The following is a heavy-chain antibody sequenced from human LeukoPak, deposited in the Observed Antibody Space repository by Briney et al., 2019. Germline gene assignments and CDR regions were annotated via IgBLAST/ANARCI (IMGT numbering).Heavy chain of an antibody. D-gene: IGHD3-22*01. V-gene: IGHV1-2*02. J-gene: IGHJ3*02. CDR2: INPNSGGT. CDR1: GYTFTGYY. CDR3: ARGFDYDSSGYYDAFDI. Sequence: ASVKVSCKASGYTFTGYYMHWMRQAPGQGLEWMGWINPNSGGTNYAQKFQGRVTMTRDTSISTAYMELSRLRSDDTAVYYCARGFDYDSSGYYDAFDIWGQGTMVTVSS.